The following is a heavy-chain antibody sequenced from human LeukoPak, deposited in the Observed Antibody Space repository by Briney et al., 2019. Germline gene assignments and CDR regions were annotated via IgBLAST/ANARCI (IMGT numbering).Heavy chain of an antibody. CDR3: ARVLVTDVPPFDY. J-gene: IGHJ4*02. CDR2: ISSSSSYI. V-gene: IGHV3-21*01. CDR1: GFTFSSYA. D-gene: IGHD6-6*01. Sequence: GGSLRLSCAASGFTFSSYAMSWVRQAPGKGLEWVSSISSSSSYIYYADSVKGRFTISRDNAKNSLYLQMNSLRAEDTAVYYCARVLVTDVPPFDYWGQGTLVTVSS.